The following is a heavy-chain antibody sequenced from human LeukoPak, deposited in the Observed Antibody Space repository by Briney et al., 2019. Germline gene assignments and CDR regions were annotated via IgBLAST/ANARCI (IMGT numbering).Heavy chain of an antibody. V-gene: IGHV4-4*07. CDR1: GGSISRFY. J-gene: IGHJ5*02. Sequence: SETLSLTCTLSGGSISRFYWGWIRQPAGKRLEWIGRFYITGSTNSNPSLKGRVTMSGDTSKNQLSLNLTSVTAADTAVYYCVRDSTRESSDPGWFDPWGQGILVTVSS. CDR2: FYITGST. D-gene: IGHD2/OR15-2a*01. CDR3: VRDSTRESSDPGWFDP.